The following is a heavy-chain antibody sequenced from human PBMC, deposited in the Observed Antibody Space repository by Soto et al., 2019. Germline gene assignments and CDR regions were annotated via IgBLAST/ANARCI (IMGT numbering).Heavy chain of an antibody. CDR3: ARGPDYEGYFDY. D-gene: IGHD3-22*01. CDR2: LILPFGTP. J-gene: IGHJ4*02. CDR1: GGTFSNYA. Sequence: SVKVSCKASGGTFSNYAMAWVRQAPGQGLEWMVGLILPFGTPNYALKFQGRVTISADESMTTAYMELSGLTSEDTAVYYCARGPDYEGYFDYWGRGTLVTVSS. V-gene: IGHV1-69*13.